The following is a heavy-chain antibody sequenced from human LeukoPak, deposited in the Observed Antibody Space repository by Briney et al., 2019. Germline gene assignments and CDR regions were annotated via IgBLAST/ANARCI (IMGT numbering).Heavy chain of an antibody. V-gene: IGHV3-7*03. CDR2: IKEDGSEK. D-gene: IGHD3-10*01. Sequence: GGSLRLSCEASGFTFRSYWMSWVRQAPGKGLEWVANIKEDGSEKYYVDSVKGRFTISRDNADNSLYLQMNSLRAEDTAVYYCARAKPKNMVRGLIMRRESRYYFDYWGQGTLVTVSS. CDR1: GFTFRSYW. J-gene: IGHJ4*02. CDR3: ARAKPKNMVRGLIMRRESRYYFDY.